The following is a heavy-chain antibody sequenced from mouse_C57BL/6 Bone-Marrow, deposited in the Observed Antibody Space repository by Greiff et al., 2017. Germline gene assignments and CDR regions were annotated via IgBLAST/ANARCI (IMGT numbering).Heavy chain of an antibody. J-gene: IGHJ2*01. D-gene: IGHD4-1*01. CDR1: GYTFTSYW. CDR2: IAPSDSYT. Sequence: QVQLQQPGAELVMPGASVKLSCKASGYTFTSYWMPWVKQRPGQGLEWIGEIAPSDSYTNYNQKFKGKSTLTVDKSSSTAYMPLSSLTSEDSAVYYCARINWDVGGTDYWGQGTTLTVSS. V-gene: IGHV1-69*01. CDR3: ARINWDVGGTDY.